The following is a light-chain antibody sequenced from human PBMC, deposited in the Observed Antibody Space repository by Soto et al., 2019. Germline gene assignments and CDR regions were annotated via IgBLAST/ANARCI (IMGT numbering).Light chain of an antibody. CDR1: SSDVGFYNF. CDR3: SSYTSTSTLYV. J-gene: IGLJ1*01. V-gene: IGLV2-14*01. Sequence: QSALTQPPSASGSPGQSLTISCTGTSSDVGFYNFVSWYQQRPGKAPKLMIYEVTNRPSGLSNRFSGSKSGNTASLTISGLQAEDEADYFCSSYTSTSTLYVFGTGTKVTVL. CDR2: EVT.